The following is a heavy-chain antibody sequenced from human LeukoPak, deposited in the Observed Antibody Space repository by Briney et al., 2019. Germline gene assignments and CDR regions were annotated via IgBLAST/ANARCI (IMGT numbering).Heavy chain of an antibody. CDR2: IYHSGST. J-gene: IGHJ4*02. D-gene: IGHD3-22*01. Sequence: SETLSLTCAVYGGSFSGYYWSWIRQPPGKGLEWIGSIYHSGSTYFNPSLKSRVTISVDTSKNQFSLKLRSVTAADMALYYCARDRDSSGWPFEHWGQGTLVTVSS. CDR3: ARDRDSSGWPFEH. CDR1: GGSFSGYY. V-gene: IGHV4-34*01.